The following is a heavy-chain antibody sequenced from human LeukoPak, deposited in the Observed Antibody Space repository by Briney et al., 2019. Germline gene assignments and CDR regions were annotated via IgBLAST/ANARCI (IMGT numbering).Heavy chain of an antibody. D-gene: IGHD6-13*01. CDR1: GFTFSSYW. J-gene: IGHJ5*02. CDR2: IYYSGST. CDR3: ARLGYRASVFLWFDP. V-gene: IGHV4-39*01. Sequence: PGGSLRLSCAASGFTFSSYWIHWVRQAPGKGLEWIGSIYYSGSTYYNPSLKSRVTISVDTSKNQFSLKLSSVTAADTAVYYCARLGYRASVFLWFDPWGQGTLVTVSS.